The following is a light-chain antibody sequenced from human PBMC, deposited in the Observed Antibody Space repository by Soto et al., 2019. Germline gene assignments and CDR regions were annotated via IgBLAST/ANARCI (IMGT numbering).Light chain of an antibody. V-gene: IGKV1-33*01. CDR2: DAS. CDR3: QQYDDLPPYT. CDR1: QDIKNF. J-gene: IGKJ2*01. Sequence: DIQMTQSPSSLSASVGDRVTITCQASQDIKNFLNWYQQRPGKAPKLLIYDASDLETGVPSRFSGSGSATDFTLTSTNLQPEDTATYYCQQYDDLPPYTFGQGTKLEIK.